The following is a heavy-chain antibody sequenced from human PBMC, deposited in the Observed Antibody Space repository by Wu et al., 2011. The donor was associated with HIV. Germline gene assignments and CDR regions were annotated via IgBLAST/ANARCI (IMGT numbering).Heavy chain of an antibody. CDR2: INPNSGGT. J-gene: IGHJ4*02. V-gene: IGHV1-2*02. CDR1: GYTFTGYY. Sequence: QVQLVQSGAEVKKPGASVKVSCKASGYTFTGYYMHWVRQAPGQGLEWMGWINPNSGGTNYAQKFQGRVTMTRDTSISTAYMELSRLRSDDTAVYYCARDLGDIVVVVAATCFDYWGQGTLVTVSS. CDR3: ARDLGDIVVVVAATCFDY. D-gene: IGHD2-15*01.